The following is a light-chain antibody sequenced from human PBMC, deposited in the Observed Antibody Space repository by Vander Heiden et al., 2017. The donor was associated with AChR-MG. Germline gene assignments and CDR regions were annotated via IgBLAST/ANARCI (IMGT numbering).Light chain of an antibody. CDR2: KAY. Sequence: IQITQSPSTLSASVGDRVTITCRASHSIGSWLAWYHQKPGKAPKLLIYKAYTLESGVPSRFSGSGSGTEFTLTISIQQPDNFATYYCQHYNSYSETFGQGTKVEIK. J-gene: IGKJ1*01. V-gene: IGKV1-5*03. CDR1: HSIGSW. CDR3: QHYNSYSET.